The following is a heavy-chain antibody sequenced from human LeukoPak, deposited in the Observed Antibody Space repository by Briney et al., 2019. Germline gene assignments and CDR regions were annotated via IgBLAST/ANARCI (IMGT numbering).Heavy chain of an antibody. V-gene: IGHV4-34*01. CDR1: GGSFSGYY. D-gene: IGHD3-10*01. CDR2: IYHSGST. CDR3: ARRALWFGERVDY. J-gene: IGHJ4*02. Sequence: SETLSLTCAVYGGSFSGYYWSWIRQPPGKGLEWIGYIYHSGSTYYNPSLKSRVTISVDRSKNQFSLKLSSVTAADTAVYYCARRALWFGERVDYWGQGTLVTVSS.